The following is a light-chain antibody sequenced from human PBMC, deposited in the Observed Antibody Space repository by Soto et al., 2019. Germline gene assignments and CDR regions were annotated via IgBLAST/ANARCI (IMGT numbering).Light chain of an antibody. CDR3: QQYGSSPVA. Sequence: EIVLAQSPGTLSLSPGGRATLSCRASQSVDSNYLAWYQQKPGQAPRLLIYGASSRATGIPDRFSGSGSGTDFTLTISRLEPEDFAVYYCQQYGSSPVAFGQGTKVDIK. J-gene: IGKJ1*01. CDR1: QSVDSNY. V-gene: IGKV3-20*01. CDR2: GAS.